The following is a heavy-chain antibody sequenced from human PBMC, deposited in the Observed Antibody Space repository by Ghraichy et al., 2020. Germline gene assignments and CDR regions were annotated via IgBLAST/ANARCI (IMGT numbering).Heavy chain of an antibody. CDR1: GGSFSGYY. Sequence: SETLSLTCAVYGGSFSGYYWSWIRQPPGKGLEWIGEINHSGSTNDNPSLKSRVTISVDTSKNQFSLKLSSVTAADTAVYYCARSRAAAGTRGDYYYGMDVWGQGTTVTVSS. CDR3: ARSRAAAGTRGDYYYGMDV. J-gene: IGHJ6*02. V-gene: IGHV4-34*01. D-gene: IGHD6-13*01. CDR2: INHSGST.